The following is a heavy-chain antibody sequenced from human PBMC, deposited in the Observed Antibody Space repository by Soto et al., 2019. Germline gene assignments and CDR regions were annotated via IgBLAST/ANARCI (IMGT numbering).Heavy chain of an antibody. CDR3: ARESGRDGYLH. Sequence: QVQLVQSGAEVKKPGSSVKVSCKASGGTFSSYTISWVRQAPGQGLEWMGRIIPILGIANYAQKFQGRVTLTADKSTSTAYMELSSLRSEDTAVYYCARESGRDGYLHWGQGTLVTVSS. V-gene: IGHV1-69*08. D-gene: IGHD5-12*01. J-gene: IGHJ4*02. CDR1: GGTFSSYT. CDR2: IIPILGIA.